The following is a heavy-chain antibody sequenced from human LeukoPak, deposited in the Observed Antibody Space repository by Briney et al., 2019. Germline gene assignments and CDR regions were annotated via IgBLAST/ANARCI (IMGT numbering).Heavy chain of an antibody. CDR2: IYYSGST. V-gene: IGHV4-39*01. Sequence: SETLSLTCAVSGGSISSSSYYWGWIRQPPGKGLEWIGSIYYSGSTYYNPSLKSRVTISVDTSKNQFSLKLSSVTAADTAVYYCARQARRAAAGAYYFDYWGQGTLVTVSS. CDR1: GGSISSSSYY. J-gene: IGHJ4*02. D-gene: IGHD6-13*01. CDR3: ARQARRAAAGAYYFDY.